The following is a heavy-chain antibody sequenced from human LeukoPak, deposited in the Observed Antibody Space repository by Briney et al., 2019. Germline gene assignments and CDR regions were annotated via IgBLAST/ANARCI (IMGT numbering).Heavy chain of an antibody. CDR3: ARDKDTAMVLFDY. V-gene: IGHV4-38-2*02. D-gene: IGHD5-18*01. CDR2: IYHSGST. Sequence: PSETLCLTCAVSGYSISSGYYWGWIRQPPGKGLEWIGSIYHSGSTYYNPSLKSRVTISVDTSKNQFSLKLSSVTAADTAVYYCARDKDTAMVLFDYWGQGTLVTVSS. J-gene: IGHJ4*02. CDR1: GYSISSGYY.